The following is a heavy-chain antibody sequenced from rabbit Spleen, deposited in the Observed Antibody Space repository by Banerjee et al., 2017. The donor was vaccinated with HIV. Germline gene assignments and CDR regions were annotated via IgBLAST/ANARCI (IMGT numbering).Heavy chain of an antibody. D-gene: IGHD6-1*01. V-gene: IGHV1S45*01. Sequence: QEQLEESGGDLVKPGASLTLTCKASGLDFSASYWICWVRQAPGKGLEWIACIDVTRTGNTYYASWAKGRLTISSPSSTTVTLQMTSVTAADTATYFCARDNVGDPYISFTLWGPGTLVTVS. J-gene: IGHJ4*01. CDR1: GLDFSASYW. CDR3: ARDNVGDPYISFTL. CDR2: IDVTRTGNT.